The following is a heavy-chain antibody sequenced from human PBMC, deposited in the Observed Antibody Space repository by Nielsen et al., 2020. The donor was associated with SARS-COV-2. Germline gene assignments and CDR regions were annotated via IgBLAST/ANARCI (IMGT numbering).Heavy chain of an antibody. CDR2: IKQDGSEK. V-gene: IGHV3-7*03. D-gene: IGHD3-16*01. J-gene: IGHJ4*02. Sequence: GGSLVISCAASGFTFSSYWMSWVRQAPGEGLEWVANIKQDGSEKYYVDSVKGRFTISRDNAKNSLYLQMNSLRAEDTAVYYCAREGEVGDYFDYWGQGTLVTVSS. CDR3: AREGEVGDYFDY. CDR1: GFTFSSYW.